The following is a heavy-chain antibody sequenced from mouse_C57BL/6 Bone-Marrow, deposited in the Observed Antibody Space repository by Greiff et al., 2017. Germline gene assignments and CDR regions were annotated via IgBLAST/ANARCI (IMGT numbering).Heavy chain of an antibody. D-gene: IGHD2-2*01. J-gene: IGHJ2*01. CDR2: ISSGGDYI. CDR3: TRDGGYYGYDGYYFDY. CDR1: GFTFSSYA. Sequence: EVHLVESGEGLVKPGGSLKLSCAASGFTFSSYAMSWVRQTPEKRLEWVAYISSGGDYIYYADTVKGRFTISRDNARNTLYLQMSSLKSEDTAMYYCTRDGGYYGYDGYYFDYWGQGTTLTVSS. V-gene: IGHV5-9-1*02.